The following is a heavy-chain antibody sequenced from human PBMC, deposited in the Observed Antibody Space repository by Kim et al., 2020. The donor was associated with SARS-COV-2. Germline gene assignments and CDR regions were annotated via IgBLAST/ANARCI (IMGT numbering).Heavy chain of an antibody. CDR2: IAPGGSST. CDR3: AKDRDSSSWYGYFQS. Sequence: GGSLRLSCAASGFPFGTFTMSWVRQAPGKGLEWVSSIAPGGSSTYYADSVKGRFTNSRDNSKSTLFLQLNSLRVEDTAVYYCAKDRDSSSWYGYFQSWGQGTLVTVS. V-gene: IGHV3-23*01. J-gene: IGHJ1*01. CDR1: GFPFGTFT. D-gene: IGHD6-13*01.